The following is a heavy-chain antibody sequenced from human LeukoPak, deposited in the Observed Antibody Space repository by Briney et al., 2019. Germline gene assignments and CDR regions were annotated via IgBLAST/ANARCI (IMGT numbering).Heavy chain of an antibody. CDR1: AFTFSSFA. V-gene: IGHV3-23*01. CDR3: AKSFDFSNGYSPILTPFDS. CDR2: INARGIST. J-gene: IGHJ4*02. D-gene: IGHD3-3*01. Sequence: GGTLTLSCAASAFTFSSFAMSWLRQAQGKELKWVSSINARGISTYYTDSVKGRYTISRDNSTNPLYLQMKRLRGDDIGFYYCAKSFDFSNGYSPILTPFDSWGQGTLVSVSS.